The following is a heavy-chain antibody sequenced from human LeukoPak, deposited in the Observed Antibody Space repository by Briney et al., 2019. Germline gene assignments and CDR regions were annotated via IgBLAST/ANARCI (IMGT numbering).Heavy chain of an antibody. CDR3: AREGHCSSTTCYTIKYFQE. D-gene: IGHD2-2*02. CDR2: IHPKSGKT. CDR1: GYTFINYD. V-gene: IGHV1-8*03. Sequence: ASVKVSCKASGYTFINYDINWVRQAPGQGLEWMGWIHPKSGKTGYAQSFQGRVTVSRDISINTIYMELSGLRSDDTAVYYCAREGHCSSTTCYTIKYFQEWGQGTLVTVSP. J-gene: IGHJ1*01.